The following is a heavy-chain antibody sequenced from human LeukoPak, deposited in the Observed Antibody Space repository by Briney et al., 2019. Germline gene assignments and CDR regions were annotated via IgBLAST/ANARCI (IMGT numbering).Heavy chain of an antibody. D-gene: IGHD3-22*01. CDR3: ASYYDSSGYYYSSLAIDY. Sequence: TGGSLRLSCAASGFTFSSYGMHWVRQAPGKGLEWVAVISYDGSNKYYADSVKGRFTISRDNSKNTLYLQMNSLRAEDTAVYYCASYYDSSGYYYSSLAIDYWGQGTLVTVSS. V-gene: IGHV3-30*03. J-gene: IGHJ4*02. CDR1: GFTFSSYG. CDR2: ISYDGSNK.